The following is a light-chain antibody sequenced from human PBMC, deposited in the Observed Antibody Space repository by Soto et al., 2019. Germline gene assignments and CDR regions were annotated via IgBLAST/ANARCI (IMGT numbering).Light chain of an antibody. Sequence: DIQMTPSPTSLFSSLGGRVPIPFRASQSISSYLNWYQQKPGKAPKLLIYAASSLQSGVPSRFSGSGSGTDFTLTISSLQPEDFATYYCQQSYSTPRTFGQGTKVDIK. CDR2: AAS. CDR1: QSISSY. J-gene: IGKJ1*01. V-gene: IGKV1-39*01. CDR3: QQSYSTPRT.